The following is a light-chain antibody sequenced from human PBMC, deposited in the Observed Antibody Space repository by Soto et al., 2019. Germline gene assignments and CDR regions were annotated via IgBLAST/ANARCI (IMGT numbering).Light chain of an antibody. V-gene: IGLV2-14*01. J-gene: IGLJ1*01. CDR2: DVS. Sequence: SALTQPASVSGSPGQPITISCTGTSSDVGGYNYVSWYQQPPGKAPKRMIYDVSNRPSGVSNRFSGSKSGNTASLTISGLQAEDEADYYCSSYTSSSTPYVFGTGTKVTVL. CDR1: SSDVGGYNY. CDR3: SSYTSSSTPYV.